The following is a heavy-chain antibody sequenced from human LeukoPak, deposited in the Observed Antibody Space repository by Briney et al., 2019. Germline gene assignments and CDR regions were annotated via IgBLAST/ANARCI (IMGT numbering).Heavy chain of an antibody. CDR3: ARSPMVRGVFDY. CDR1: GGSISSYY. J-gene: IGHJ4*02. V-gene: IGHV4-34*01. Sequence: PSETLSLTCTVSGGSISSYYWSWIRQPPGKGLEWIGEINHSGSTNYNPSLKSRVTISVDTSKNQFSLKLSSVTAADTAVYYCARSPMVRGVFDYWGQGTLVTVSS. D-gene: IGHD3-10*01. CDR2: INHSGST.